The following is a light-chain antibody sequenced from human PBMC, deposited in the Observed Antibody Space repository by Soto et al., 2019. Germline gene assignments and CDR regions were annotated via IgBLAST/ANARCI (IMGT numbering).Light chain of an antibody. V-gene: IGKV3-20*01. CDR2: GSS. CDR1: QSVSNKY. Sequence: EVVLTQSPGTLSLSPGERATLSCRASQSVSNKYLAWYQQKPGQAPRLLIFGSSDRATGIPDRFSGSGSGTDFTLTISRLEPEDFAVYYCHQYATSPQTFGQGTKVEIK. CDR3: HQYATSPQT. J-gene: IGKJ1*01.